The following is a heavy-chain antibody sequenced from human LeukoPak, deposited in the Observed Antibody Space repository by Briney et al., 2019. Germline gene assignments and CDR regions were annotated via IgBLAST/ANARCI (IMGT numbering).Heavy chain of an antibody. CDR3: ARGDTAMVTSRFDY. Sequence: ASVKVSCKASGYTFTGYYMHWVRQAPGQGLGWMGWINPNSGGTNYAQKFQGRVTMTRDTSISTAYMELSRLRSDDTAVYYCARGDTAMVTSRFDYWGQGTLVTVSS. D-gene: IGHD5-18*01. V-gene: IGHV1-2*02. J-gene: IGHJ4*02. CDR1: GYTFTGYY. CDR2: INPNSGGT.